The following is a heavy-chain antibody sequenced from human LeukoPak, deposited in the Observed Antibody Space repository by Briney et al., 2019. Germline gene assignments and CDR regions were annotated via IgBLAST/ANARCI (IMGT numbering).Heavy chain of an antibody. CDR3: ARELRF. J-gene: IGHJ4*02. CDR1: GYTFTSYY. V-gene: IGHV1-46*01. D-gene: IGHD3-3*01. Sequence: ASVKVSCKASGYTFTSYYMHWVRQAPGQGLEWMGIINPGGGSATYPQKFQGRVTMTRDMSTSTVYMLLSSLRSEDTAVYYCARELRFWGQGTLVTVSS. CDR2: INPGGGSA.